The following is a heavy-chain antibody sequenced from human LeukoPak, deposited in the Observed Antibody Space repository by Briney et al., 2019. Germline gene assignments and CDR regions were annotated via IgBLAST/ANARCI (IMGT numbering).Heavy chain of an antibody. CDR3: ANCISADESSGYSYYFDY. CDR1: GLTLSHHG. Sequence: PGGSLRLSCAPPGLTLSHHGIHWLRQAPDKGLEWVAVISFDATKKYYADSVKGRFTISRDNSKNRLYLQMNSLRAEDTAVYYCANCISADESSGYSYYFDYWGQGTLVTVSS. D-gene: IGHD3-22*01. V-gene: IGHV3-30*18. CDR2: ISFDATKK. J-gene: IGHJ4*02.